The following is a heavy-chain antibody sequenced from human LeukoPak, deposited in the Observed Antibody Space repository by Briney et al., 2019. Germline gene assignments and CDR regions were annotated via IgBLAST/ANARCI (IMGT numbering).Heavy chain of an antibody. CDR3: ARDNWIEAHYFDY. J-gene: IGHJ4*02. Sequence: AGGSLRLSCAASGFTFSSYGMHWVRQAPGKGLEWVSFISTSSNYIYYADSVKGRFTISRDNAKNSLYLQMNSLRAEDTAVYYCARDNWIEAHYFDYWGQGTLVTVSS. V-gene: IGHV3-21*01. D-gene: IGHD1-20*01. CDR1: GFTFSSYG. CDR2: ISTSSNYI.